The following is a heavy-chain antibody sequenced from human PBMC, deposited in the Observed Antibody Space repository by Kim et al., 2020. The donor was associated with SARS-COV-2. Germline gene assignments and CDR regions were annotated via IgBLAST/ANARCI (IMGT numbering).Heavy chain of an antibody. CDR1: GYSFTSYW. Sequence: GESLKISCKGSGYSFTSYWIAWVRQMPGKGLEWVGVIYPPDSDTRYSPSFQGQVTISVDKSISTAYLHWSSLRASDTAMYSSGHDFWGQGTLVTVSS. D-gene: IGHD3-22*01. CDR3: GHDF. CDR2: IYPPDSDT. J-gene: IGHJ4*02. V-gene: IGHV5-51*01.